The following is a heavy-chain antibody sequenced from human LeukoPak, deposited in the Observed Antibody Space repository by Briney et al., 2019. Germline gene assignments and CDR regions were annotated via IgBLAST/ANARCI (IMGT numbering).Heavy chain of an antibody. D-gene: IGHD3-10*01. CDR2: ISSSSSSYI. CDR3: ARELYGSGSYDY. J-gene: IGHJ4*02. V-gene: IGHV3-21*01. Sequence: GGSLRLSCAASGFTFSSYSMNWVRQAPGKGLEWVSSISSSSSSYIYYADSVKGRFTISRDNAKNSLYLQMNSLRAEDTAVYYCARELYGSGSYDYWGQGTLVTVSS. CDR1: GFTFSSYS.